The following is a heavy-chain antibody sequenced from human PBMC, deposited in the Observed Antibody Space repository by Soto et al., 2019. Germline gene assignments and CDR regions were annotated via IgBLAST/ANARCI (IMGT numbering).Heavy chain of an antibody. CDR3: ARRGHSGYDLIY. Sequence: ASVKVSCQASGYIFTGYYLHWVRQAPGQGLEWMGWMNPSSGATNYAQKFQGRVTMTRDTSISTAYMELSRLRSDDTAVYYCARRGHSGYDLIYWGQGTRVTVSS. CDR2: MNPSSGAT. J-gene: IGHJ4*02. CDR1: GYIFTGYY. D-gene: IGHD5-12*01. V-gene: IGHV1-2*02.